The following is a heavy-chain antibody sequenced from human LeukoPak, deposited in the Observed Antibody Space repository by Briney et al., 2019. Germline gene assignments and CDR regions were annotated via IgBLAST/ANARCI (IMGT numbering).Heavy chain of an antibody. CDR2: ISSSSSYI. CDR1: GFTFSSYS. J-gene: IGHJ5*02. Sequence: GGSLRLSCAASGFTFSSYSMNWVRQAPGKGLEWVSSISSSSSYIYYADSVKGRFTISRDNAKNSLYLQMNSLRAGDTAVYYCAITRRNWFDPWGQGTLVTVSS. CDR3: AITRRNWFDP. V-gene: IGHV3-21*01.